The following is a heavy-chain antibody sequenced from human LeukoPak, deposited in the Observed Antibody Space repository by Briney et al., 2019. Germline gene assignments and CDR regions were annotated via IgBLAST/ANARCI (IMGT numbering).Heavy chain of an antibody. Sequence: GGSLRLSCAASGFTFSSYWMNWARQAPGKGLEWVASINHNGNVNYYVDSVKGRFTISRDNAENSLYLQMSNVRAEDTAVYFCARGGGLDVWGQGATVTVSS. CDR3: ARGGGLDV. CDR2: INHNGNVN. J-gene: IGHJ6*02. V-gene: IGHV3-7*03. D-gene: IGHD3-16*01. CDR1: GFTFSSYW.